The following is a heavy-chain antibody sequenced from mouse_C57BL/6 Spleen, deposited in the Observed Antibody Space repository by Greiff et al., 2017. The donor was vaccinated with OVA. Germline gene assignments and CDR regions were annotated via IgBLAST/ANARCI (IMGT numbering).Heavy chain of an antibody. D-gene: IGHD2-3*01. CDR2: INPNNGGT. Sequence: EVQLQQSGPELVKPGASVKISCKASGYTFTDYYMNWVKQSHGKSLEWIGDINPNNGGTSYNQKFKGKATLTVDKSSSTAYMELRSLTSEDSAVYYCARGEIYDGYYWGQGTTLTVSS. J-gene: IGHJ2*01. V-gene: IGHV1-26*01. CDR1: GYTFTDYY. CDR3: ARGEIYDGYY.